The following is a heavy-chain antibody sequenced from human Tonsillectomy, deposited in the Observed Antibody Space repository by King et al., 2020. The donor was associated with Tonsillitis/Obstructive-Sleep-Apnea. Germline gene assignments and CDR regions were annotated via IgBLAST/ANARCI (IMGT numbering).Heavy chain of an antibody. CDR3: ARVHGSSTSCYTGEYYFDY. Sequence: QLQESGPGLVKPSETLSLTCTVSGGSISSYYWSWIRQPPGKGLEWIGYIYYSGSTNYNPSLKSRVTISVDTSKIQFSLQLSSVTAADPGVYYCARVHGSSTSCYTGEYYFDYWGQRTLGTVSS. D-gene: IGHD2-2*02. J-gene: IGHJ4*02. CDR2: IYYSGST. V-gene: IGHV4-59*01. CDR1: GGSISSYY.